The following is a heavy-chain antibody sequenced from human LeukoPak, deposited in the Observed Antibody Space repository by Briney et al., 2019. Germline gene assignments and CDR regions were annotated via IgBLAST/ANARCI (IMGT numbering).Heavy chain of an antibody. CDR3: AGGYSSDWYFNC. CDR2: ADYTGST. CDR1: GASISTHY. Sequence: SETLSLTCTVSGASISTHYWSRIRQSPGEGLEWIGYADYTGSTKYNPSLKSRVTMSLDTSNNQFSLKLDSVTAADTAVYYCAGGYSSDWYFNCWGQGTLVTVSS. J-gene: IGHJ4*02. V-gene: IGHV4-59*11. D-gene: IGHD6-19*01.